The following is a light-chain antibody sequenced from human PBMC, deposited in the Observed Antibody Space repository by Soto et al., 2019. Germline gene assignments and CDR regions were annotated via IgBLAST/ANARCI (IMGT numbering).Light chain of an antibody. J-gene: IGKJ4*01. CDR2: AAS. Sequence: DIPLTQSPSFLSASVGDRVTITCRASQAISSYLAWYQQKPGAAPKLLIYAASTLQSGVPSRFSGGGSGTEFTLTISSLQPEDFTTYYCQQLNSYPQLTFGGGTKVEIK. CDR3: QQLNSYPQLT. CDR1: QAISSY. V-gene: IGKV1-9*01.